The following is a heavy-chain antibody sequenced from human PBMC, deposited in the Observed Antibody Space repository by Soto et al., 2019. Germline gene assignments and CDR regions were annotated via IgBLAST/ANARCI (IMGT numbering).Heavy chain of an antibody. CDR2: TYYRSKWYN. J-gene: IGHJ6*02. CDR3: EKGIQYHYYGMDV. CDR1: GDSVSSNSAA. Sequence: SQTLSLTCAISGDSVSSNSAAWNWIRQSPSRGLEWLGRTYYRSKWYNDYAVSVKSRITINPDTSKNQFSLQLNSVTPEDTAVYYCEKGIQYHYYGMDVWGPETTLTVSS. D-gene: IGHD1-1*01. V-gene: IGHV6-1*01.